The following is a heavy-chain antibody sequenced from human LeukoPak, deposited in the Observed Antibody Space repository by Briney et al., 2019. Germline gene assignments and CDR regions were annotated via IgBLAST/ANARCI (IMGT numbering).Heavy chain of an antibody. CDR1: GGSISSYY. Sequence: PSETLSLTCTVSGGSISSYYWGWIRQPPGKGLEWVSAISGSGGSTYYTDSVKGRFTISRDNSNSKLFLQMNSLRAEDTAVYRCAKDRSDTTMPYDAFDIWGQGTVVTVSS. V-gene: IGHV3-23*01. CDR3: AKDRSDTTMPYDAFDI. D-gene: IGHD5-18*01. CDR2: ISGSGGST. J-gene: IGHJ3*02.